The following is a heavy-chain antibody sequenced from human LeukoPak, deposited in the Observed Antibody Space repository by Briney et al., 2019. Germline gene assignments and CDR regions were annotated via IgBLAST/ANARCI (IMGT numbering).Heavy chain of an antibody. D-gene: IGHD1-1*01. CDR2: MNPYSGNT. Sequence: ASVKVSRKASGYTFNSHDINWVRQVTGQGLEWLGWMNPYSGNTGYAQKFQGRVTMTRDTSINTAYLEFYSLRSEDTAVYYCARGYSPTLRTTGNDYWGQGTLVTVSS. CDR1: GYTFNSHD. J-gene: IGHJ4*02. CDR3: ARGYSPTLRTTGNDY. V-gene: IGHV1-8*01.